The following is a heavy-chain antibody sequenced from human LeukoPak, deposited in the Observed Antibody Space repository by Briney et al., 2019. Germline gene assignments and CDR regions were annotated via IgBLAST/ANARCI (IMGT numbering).Heavy chain of an antibody. CDR3: ARESYYDILTGRTLDY. J-gene: IGHJ4*02. V-gene: IGHV1-18*01. D-gene: IGHD3-9*01. Sequence: GASVKVSCKASGYTFTSYGTSWVRQAPEQGLEWMGWIISYNGNTNYAQKLQGRVTMHTDTSTSTAYMKLRSLRSDNTAVYYCARESYYDILTGRTLDYWGQGTLDTVSS. CDR2: IISYNGNT. CDR1: GYTFTSYG.